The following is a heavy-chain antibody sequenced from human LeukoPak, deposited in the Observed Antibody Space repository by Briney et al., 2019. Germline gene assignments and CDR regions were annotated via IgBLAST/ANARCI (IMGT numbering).Heavy chain of an antibody. CDR2: INPNSGGT. Sequence: ASVEVSCKASGYTFTGYYMHWVRQAPGQGLEWMGWINPNSGGTNYAQKFQGRVTMTRDTSISTAYMELSRLRSDDTAVYYCARVGGEDIVVVPAANFDYWGQGTLVTVSS. CDR1: GYTFTGYY. CDR3: ARVGGEDIVVVPAANFDY. J-gene: IGHJ4*02. D-gene: IGHD2-2*01. V-gene: IGHV1-2*02.